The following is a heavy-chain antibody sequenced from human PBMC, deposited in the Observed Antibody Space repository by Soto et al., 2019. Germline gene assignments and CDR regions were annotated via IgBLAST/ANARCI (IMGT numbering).Heavy chain of an antibody. V-gene: IGHV4-31*03. CDR3: ARDLPQNDARRGLEY. Sequence: QVQLQESGPGLVKPSETLSLTCTVSGDSISSGDYYWTWIRQHPEKGLEWICYIYYSGRTSYNPSLKSRLTISVDAYKNQFFLKLTSRTAAETAVYYCARDLPQNDARRGLEYWGPGTLVTVSS. CDR1: GDSISSGDYY. J-gene: IGHJ4*02. CDR2: IYYSGRT. D-gene: IGHD1-1*01.